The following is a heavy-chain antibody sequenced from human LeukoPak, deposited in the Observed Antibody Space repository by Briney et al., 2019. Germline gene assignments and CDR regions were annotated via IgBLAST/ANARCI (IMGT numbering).Heavy chain of an antibody. Sequence: GGSLRLSCVVSGFTFTDHYMSWIRQAPGKGLEWVSAISGSGGSTYYADSVKGRFTISRDNSKNTLYLQMNSLRAEDTAVYYCASKPYSSGWCLDYWGQGTLVTVSS. CDR3: ASKPYSSGWCLDY. CDR1: GFTFTDHY. CDR2: ISGSGGST. J-gene: IGHJ4*02. V-gene: IGHV3-23*01. D-gene: IGHD6-19*01.